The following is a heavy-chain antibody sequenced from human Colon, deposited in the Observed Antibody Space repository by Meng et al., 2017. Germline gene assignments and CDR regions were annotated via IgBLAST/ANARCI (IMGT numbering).Heavy chain of an antibody. V-gene: IGHV6-1*01. CDR2: TYYRAKWNH. CDR1: GDSVSIKTAV. Sequence: QPQLHQSGPGLVKPSQTLSRTLAISGDSVSIKTAVWNWIRQSPSRGLEWLGRTYYRAKWNHDYAESLRGRITINPDTSNNQISLQLNSVTPEDTAVYYCTRGLEFYRFEYWGQGTLVTVSS. J-gene: IGHJ4*02. CDR3: TRGLEFYRFEY. D-gene: IGHD3-16*02.